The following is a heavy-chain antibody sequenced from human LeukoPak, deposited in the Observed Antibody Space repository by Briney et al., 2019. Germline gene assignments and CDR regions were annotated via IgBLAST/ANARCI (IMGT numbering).Heavy chain of an antibody. Sequence: GGSLRLSCAASGFTFNTYAMHWVRQAPGEGLEWVAVISYEGSSKYYADSVRGRFTISRDNSKNTLYLRMNSLRAEDTAVYHCVREGSYGDFDYWGQGTLVTVSS. CDR2: ISYEGSSK. J-gene: IGHJ4*02. CDR3: VREGSYGDFDY. CDR1: GFTFNTYA. V-gene: IGHV3-30-3*01. D-gene: IGHD4-17*01.